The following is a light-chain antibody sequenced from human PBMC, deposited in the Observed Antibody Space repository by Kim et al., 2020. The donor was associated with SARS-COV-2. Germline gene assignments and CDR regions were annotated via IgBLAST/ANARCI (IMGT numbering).Light chain of an antibody. Sequence: PGQRRTVTGTGRSSNTGEGCTVHWYQELPGTAPNRLTHGNNNRPSGVPDRFSGSKSGTSASLAITGLQAEDEADYYCQSYGSTYWVFGGGTQLTVL. CDR3: QSYGSTYWV. CDR1: SSNTGEGCT. CDR2: GNN. V-gene: IGLV1-40*01. J-gene: IGLJ3*02.